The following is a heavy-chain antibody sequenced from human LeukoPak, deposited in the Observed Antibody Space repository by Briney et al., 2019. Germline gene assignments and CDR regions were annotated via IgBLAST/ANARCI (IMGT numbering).Heavy chain of an antibody. CDR2: INPSGGST. CDR3: ARNFAPFRTTAPRGTVFDY. J-gene: IGHJ4*02. D-gene: IGHD2/OR15-2a*01. V-gene: IGHV1-46*01. CDR1: GYTFTSYY. Sequence: AASVKVSCKASGYTFTSYYMHWVRQAPGQGLEWMGIINPSGGSTSYAQKFQGRVTMTRDTSTSTVYMELSSLRSEDTAVYYCARNFAPFRTTAPRGTVFDYWGQETLVTVSS.